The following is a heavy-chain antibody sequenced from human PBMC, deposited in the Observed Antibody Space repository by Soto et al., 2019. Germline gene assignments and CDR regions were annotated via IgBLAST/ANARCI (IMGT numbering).Heavy chain of an antibody. D-gene: IGHD1-26*01. CDR2: ISFDGNNK. Sequence: PGGSLRLSCTASGFSFSNYGMIWVRQAPGKGLEWVAFISFDGNNKKFADPVKGRFTISRDDSKNTLFLQMNNLKVQDTALYFCAKEGLRSGTSFDNWGQGTLVAVSS. J-gene: IGHJ4*02. V-gene: IGHV3-30*18. CDR1: GFSFSNYG. CDR3: AKEGLRSGTSFDN.